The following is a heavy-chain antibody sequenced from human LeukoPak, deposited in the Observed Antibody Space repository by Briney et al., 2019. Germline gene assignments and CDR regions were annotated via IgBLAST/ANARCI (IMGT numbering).Heavy chain of an antibody. CDR3: AREGTASIDY. D-gene: IGHD3-10*01. J-gene: IGHJ4*01. CDR1: GFTFSSYG. V-gene: IGHV3-23*01. CDR2: ISDSVTST. Sequence: GGSLRLSCAASGFTFSSYGMSWVRQAPGKGLEWVSAISDSVTSTYYADSVKGRFTISRANSKNTLYLQMNSLRAEDTAVYYCAREGTASIDYWGQGALVTVPS.